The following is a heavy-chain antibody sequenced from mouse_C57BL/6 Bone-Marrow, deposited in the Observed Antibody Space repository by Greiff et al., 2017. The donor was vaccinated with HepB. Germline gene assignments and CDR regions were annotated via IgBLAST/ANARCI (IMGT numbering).Heavy chain of an antibody. J-gene: IGHJ4*01. D-gene: IGHD2-2*01. V-gene: IGHV1-64*01. CDR3: ARSRGYDAFMDY. Sequence: QVQLQQPGAELVKPGASVKLSCKASGYTFTSYWMHWVKQRPGQGLEWIGMIHPNSGSTNYNEKFKSKATLTVDKSSSTAYMQLSSLTSEDSAVYYCARSRGYDAFMDYWGQGTSVTVSS. CDR1: GYTFTSYW. CDR2: IHPNSGST.